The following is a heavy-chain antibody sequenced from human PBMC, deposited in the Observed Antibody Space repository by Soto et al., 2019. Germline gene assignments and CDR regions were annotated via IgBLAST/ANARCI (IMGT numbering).Heavy chain of an antibody. J-gene: IGHJ6*02. V-gene: IGHV1-69*01. CDR2: IIPVFGTA. D-gene: IGHD6-13*01. Sequence: QVQLVQSGAEVKKAGSSVKVSCKVSGGTFSRYFINWVRQAPGQGLEWVAGIIPVFGTASYAEKFQGRVTRTADESTSTACLEMSSLRPDDTAVYYCARETPSAAAAYYYYGLDVWGQGTTVSVPS. CDR3: ARETPSAAAAYYYYGLDV. CDR1: GGTFSRYF.